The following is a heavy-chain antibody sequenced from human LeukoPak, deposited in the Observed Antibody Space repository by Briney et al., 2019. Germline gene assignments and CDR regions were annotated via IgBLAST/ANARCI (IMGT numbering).Heavy chain of an antibody. Sequence: GGSLRLSCAASGFTFSSYEMNWVRQAPGKGLERASYISSSGSTIYYADSVKGRFTISRDNAKNSLYLQMNSLRAEDTAVYYCARANEVGAFDIWGQGTMVTVSS. J-gene: IGHJ3*02. CDR3: ARANEVGAFDI. CDR1: GFTFSSYE. D-gene: IGHD4/OR15-4a*01. V-gene: IGHV3-48*03. CDR2: ISSSGSTI.